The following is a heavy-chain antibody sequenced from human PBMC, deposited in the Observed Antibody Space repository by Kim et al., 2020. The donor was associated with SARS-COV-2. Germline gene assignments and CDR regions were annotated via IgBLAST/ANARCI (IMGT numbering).Heavy chain of an antibody. D-gene: IGHD3-10*01. CDR1: GFTFSSYA. Sequence: GGSLRLSCAASGFTFSSYAMSWVRQAPGKGLEWVAAISGSGGSKYYADSVKGRFTISRDSSKNTLYLQMNSLRAEDTAVYYCANGGYSITMVRGADYYYGMDVCGRGTTGTVSS. V-gene: IGHV3-23*01. J-gene: IGHJ6*02. CDR3: ANGGYSITMVRGADYYYGMDV. CDR2: ISGSGGSK.